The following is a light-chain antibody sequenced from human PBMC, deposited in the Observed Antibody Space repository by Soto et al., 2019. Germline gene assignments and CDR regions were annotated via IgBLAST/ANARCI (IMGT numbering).Light chain of an antibody. V-gene: IGKV3-20*01. CDR2: GAS. J-gene: IGKJ2*01. CDR3: QQFGTSTSTYT. Sequence: EIVLTQSPGTLSLSPGERATLSCRATQSVSSSYLAWYQQKPGQAPRLLIYGASTRATDIPDRFSGSGSGTDFTLTISRLEPEDFAVYYCQQFGTSTSTYTFGQGTKLEIK. CDR1: QSVSSSY.